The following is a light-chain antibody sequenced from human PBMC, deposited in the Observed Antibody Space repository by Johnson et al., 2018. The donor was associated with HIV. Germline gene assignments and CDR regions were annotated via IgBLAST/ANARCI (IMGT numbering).Light chain of an antibody. CDR1: SSNVGSSF. J-gene: IGLJ1*01. Sequence: QSVLTQPPSVSAAPGQKVTISCSGSSSNVGSSFVSWYRQVPGTAPKLLIYDNNKRPSGIPGRFSGSKSGPSATLGITGLQTGEEADYYCGTWDSSLSAYVFGTGTKVTVL. CDR2: DNN. CDR3: GTWDSSLSAYV. V-gene: IGLV1-51*01.